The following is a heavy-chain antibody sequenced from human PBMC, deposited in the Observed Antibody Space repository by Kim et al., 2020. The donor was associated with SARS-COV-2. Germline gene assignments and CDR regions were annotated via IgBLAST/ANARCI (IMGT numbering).Heavy chain of an antibody. Sequence: SETLSLTCAVYGRSFSGYYWTWIRQAPGTGLQWIGEITQTGTTNYDPSLRGRVTISVAASEKQFSLVLTSATAAGTAVYYCARGKSEYFGSGRARSFDLWGRGSLVTVSS. CDR2: ITQTGTT. CDR1: GRSFSGYY. J-gene: IGHJ2*01. V-gene: IGHV4-34*01. CDR3: ARGKSEYFGSGRARSFDL. D-gene: IGHD3-10*01.